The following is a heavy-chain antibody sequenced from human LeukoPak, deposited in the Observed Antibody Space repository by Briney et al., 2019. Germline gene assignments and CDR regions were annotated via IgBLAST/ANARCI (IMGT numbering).Heavy chain of an antibody. CDR1: GFSFSNFG. CDR2: ISSSSSYI. J-gene: IGHJ6*03. Sequence: GGSLRLSCAASGFSFSNFGMHWVRQAPGKGLEWVSSISSSSSYIYYADSVKGRLTISRDNAKNSLYLQMNSLRAEDTAVYYCASSPAGLWFGELFPNYYYYMDVWGKGTTVTVSS. D-gene: IGHD3-10*01. V-gene: IGHV3-21*01. CDR3: ASSPAGLWFGELFPNYYYYMDV.